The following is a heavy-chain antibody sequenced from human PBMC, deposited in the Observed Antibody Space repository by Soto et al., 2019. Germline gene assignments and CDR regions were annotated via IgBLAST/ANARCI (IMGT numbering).Heavy chain of an antibody. Sequence: QVQLVQSGAEVKKPGASVKVSCKASGYTFTSYGISWVRQAPGQGLEWMGWISAYNGNTKYAQKLQGRVNMTTDTSPSTAYVELRGLRSDDTAVYYCARDSPPVDYWGQGTLVTVSS. CDR2: ISAYNGNT. V-gene: IGHV1-18*01. CDR1: GYTFTSYG. J-gene: IGHJ4*02. CDR3: ARDSPPVDY.